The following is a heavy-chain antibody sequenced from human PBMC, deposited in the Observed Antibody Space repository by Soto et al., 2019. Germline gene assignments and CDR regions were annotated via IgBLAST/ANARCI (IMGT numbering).Heavy chain of an antibody. Sequence: SETLSLTCTVSGGSISGYYWSWIRQPAGKGLEWIGRMYNSERTNYNPSLKSRVTMSMDTPKNQFSLKLTSVTAADTAVYFCAREPLAHSYFDLWGQGTLVTVSS. J-gene: IGHJ4*02. CDR1: GGSISGYY. CDR2: MYNSERT. V-gene: IGHV4-4*07. CDR3: AREPLAHSYFDL.